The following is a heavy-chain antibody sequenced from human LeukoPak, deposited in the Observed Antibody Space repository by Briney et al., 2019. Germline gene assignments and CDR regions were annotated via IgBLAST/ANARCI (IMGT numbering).Heavy chain of an antibody. J-gene: IGHJ4*02. CDR2: LSSTGNT. CDR3: ARVVATVTPV. CDR1: GFTVSRNY. V-gene: IGHV3-53*04. Sequence: PGGSLRLSCAASGFTVSRNYMNWVRQAPGKGLEWVSLLSSTGNTSYADSVKGRFTISRHNSKNTLYLQVNSLRPEDTAMYYCARVVATVTPVWGQGTLVTVSS. D-gene: IGHD4-17*01.